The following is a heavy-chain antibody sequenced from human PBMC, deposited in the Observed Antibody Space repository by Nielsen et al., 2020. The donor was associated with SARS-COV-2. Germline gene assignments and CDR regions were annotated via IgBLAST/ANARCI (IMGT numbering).Heavy chain of an antibody. CDR2: IEEDGSEK. CDR1: GFTLSNYW. J-gene: IGHJ3*02. Sequence: GESLKISCAASGFTLSNYWMNWVRQAPGRGLEWVANIEEDGSEKFYLDSVKGRFTISRDNAKNSLYLQMNSLRAEDTALYHCARARAWGIAVADVFDIWGQGTMVTVSS. CDR3: ARARAWGIAVADVFDI. V-gene: IGHV3-7*03. D-gene: IGHD6-19*01.